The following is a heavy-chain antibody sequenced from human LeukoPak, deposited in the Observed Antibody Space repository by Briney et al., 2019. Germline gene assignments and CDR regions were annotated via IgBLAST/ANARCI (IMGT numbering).Heavy chain of an antibody. CDR1: GFTFSSYA. CDR3: AKAGIVVVPASRSYFDY. V-gene: IGHV3-23*01. J-gene: IGHJ4*02. CDR2: ISGSGGST. D-gene: IGHD2-2*01. Sequence: GGSLRLSCAASGFTFSSYAMSWVRQAPGKGLEWVSAISGSGGSTYYADSMKGRFTISRDNSKNTLYLQMNSLRAEDTAIYYCAKAGIVVVPASRSYFDYWGQGTLVTVSS.